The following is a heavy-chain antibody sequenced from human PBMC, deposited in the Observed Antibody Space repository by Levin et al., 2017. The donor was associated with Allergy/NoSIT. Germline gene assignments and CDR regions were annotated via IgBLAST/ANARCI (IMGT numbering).Heavy chain of an antibody. CDR3: ARLIAVAGGGRAYYFDY. CDR2: IYPGDSDT. Sequence: GESLKISCKGSGYSFTSYWIGWVRQMPGKGLEWMGIIYPGDSDTRYSPSFQGQVTISADKSISTAYLQWSSLKASDTAMYYCARLIAVAGGGRAYYFDYWGQGTLVTVSS. V-gene: IGHV5-51*01. D-gene: IGHD6-19*01. CDR1: GYSFTSYW. J-gene: IGHJ4*02.